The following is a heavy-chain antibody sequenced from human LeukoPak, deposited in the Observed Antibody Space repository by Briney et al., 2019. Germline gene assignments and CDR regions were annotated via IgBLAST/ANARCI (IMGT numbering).Heavy chain of an antibody. V-gene: IGHV3-48*01. CDR3: ARARLTSGSYFFDY. J-gene: IGHJ4*02. CDR2: ISGRSSTI. CDR1: AFTFSDYS. D-gene: IGHD1-26*01. Sequence: GGTLRLSCAASAFTFSDYSTNWVRQAPGKGLEWISYISGRSSTIYYADSVRGRFTISRDNAKNSMYLQMNSLRAEDTAVYYCARARLTSGSYFFDYWGQGTLVTVSS.